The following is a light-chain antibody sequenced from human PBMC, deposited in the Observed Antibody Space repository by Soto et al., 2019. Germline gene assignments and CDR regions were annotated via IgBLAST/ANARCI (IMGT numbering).Light chain of an antibody. Sequence: SVLTQPASVSGSPGQSITISCTGTSSDIGAYNYVSWYQQHPGRAPKLMIYDVSNRPSGVSNRFSGSKSGNTASLTISGLQAEDEADYYCSSYTSSSTLGLFGAGTKVTVL. CDR2: DVS. J-gene: IGLJ1*01. CDR3: SSYTSSSTLGL. V-gene: IGLV2-14*01. CDR1: SSDIGAYNY.